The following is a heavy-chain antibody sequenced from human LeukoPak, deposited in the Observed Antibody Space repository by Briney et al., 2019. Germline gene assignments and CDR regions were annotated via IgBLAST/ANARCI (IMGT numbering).Heavy chain of an antibody. Sequence: ASVKVSCKASGGTFSSYAISWVRQAPGQGLEWMGRIIPILGIANYAQKFQGRVTITADKSTSTAYMELSSLRSEDTAVYYCXXXXXSSGPNAFDIWGQGTMVTVSS. J-gene: IGHJ3*02. CDR1: GGTFSSYA. CDR3: XXXXXSSGPNAFDI. V-gene: IGHV1-69*04. D-gene: IGHD3-22*01. CDR2: IIPILGIA.